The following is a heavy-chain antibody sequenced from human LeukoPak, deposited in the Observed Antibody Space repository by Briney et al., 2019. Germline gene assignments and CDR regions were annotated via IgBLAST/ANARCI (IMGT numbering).Heavy chain of an antibody. D-gene: IGHD2-8*01. V-gene: IGHV4-59*01. J-gene: IGHJ4*02. Sequence: SETLSLTCTVSGGSISSYYWSWIRQPPGKGLEWIGYIYYSGSTNYNPSLKSRVTVSVDTSKNQFSLKLNSVTAADTAVYYCARMVYNRASFDYWGQGTLVTVSS. CDR3: ARMVYNRASFDY. CDR2: IYYSGST. CDR1: GGSISSYY.